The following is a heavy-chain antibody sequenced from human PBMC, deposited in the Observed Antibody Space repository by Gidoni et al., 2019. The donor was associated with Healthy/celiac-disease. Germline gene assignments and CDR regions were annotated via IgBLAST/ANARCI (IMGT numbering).Heavy chain of an antibody. CDR2: IYYSGST. CDR1: GGSISSGGYY. CDR3: ARDQEYGGYFDY. D-gene: IGHD3-10*01. V-gene: IGHV4-31*03. Sequence: QVQLQESGPGLVKPSQTLSLTCTVSGGSISSGGYYWSWLRQHPGKGLEWIGYIYYSGSTYYNPSLKSRVTISVDTSKNQFSLKLSSVTAADTAVYYCARDQEYGGYFDYWGQGTLGTVAS. J-gene: IGHJ4*02.